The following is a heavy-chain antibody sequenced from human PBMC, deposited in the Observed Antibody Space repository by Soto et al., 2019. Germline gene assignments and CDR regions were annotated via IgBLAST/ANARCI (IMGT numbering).Heavy chain of an antibody. Sequence: QVQLVESGGGVVQPGRSLRLSCAASGFTFSSYAMHWVRQAPGKGLEWVAVISYDGSNKYYADSVKGRFTISGDNSKNTLYLQMNSLRAEDTAVYYCAREGVGATSINFDYWGQGTLVTVSS. CDR3: AREGVGATSINFDY. CDR2: ISYDGSNK. D-gene: IGHD1-26*01. V-gene: IGHV3-30-3*01. CDR1: GFTFSSYA. J-gene: IGHJ4*02.